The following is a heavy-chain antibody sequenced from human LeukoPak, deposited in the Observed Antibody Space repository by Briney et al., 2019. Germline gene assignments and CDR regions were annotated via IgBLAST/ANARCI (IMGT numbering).Heavy chain of an antibody. D-gene: IGHD2-15*01. V-gene: IGHV4-59*01. J-gene: IGHJ4*02. CDR1: TDSTNTYY. Sequence: PSETLSLTCSVSTDSTNTYYWSWIRQSPGKGLEWMGHIYHSGSTDYNASFKRRVTISINEYKKKFSLKLTSVTVADTAMYYCVRLRWELLAPYFDHWGQGAFVIVSS. CDR3: VRLRWELLAPYFDH. CDR2: IYHSGST.